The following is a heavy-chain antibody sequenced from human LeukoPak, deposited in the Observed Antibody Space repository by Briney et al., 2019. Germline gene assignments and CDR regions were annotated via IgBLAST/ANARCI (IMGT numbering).Heavy chain of an antibody. D-gene: IGHD6-6*01. CDR3: TRAPVPFS. CDR1: GFTFGYYP. V-gene: IGHV3-49*03. CDR2: IRSKAYGCTT. J-gene: IGHJ5*02. Sequence: QPGRSLRLSCTASGFTFGYYPISWFRQAPGQWLEWVGLIRSKAYGCTTEHGASVKGRFTISRDDSKRIAYLQMNSLKPEDTAVYYCTRAPVPFSWGQGTLVTVSS.